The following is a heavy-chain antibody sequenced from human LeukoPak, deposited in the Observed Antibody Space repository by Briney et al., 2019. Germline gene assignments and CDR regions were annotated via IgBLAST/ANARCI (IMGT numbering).Heavy chain of an antibody. CDR1: GFSVSNDY. Sequence: PGGSLRLSCAASGFSVSNDYMSWVRQAPEKGLEWVSFIYSAGRTYYADSVRGRFTISRDNSKNTLYLQMNSLRAEDTAVYYCAKDRGYQLPFWFDPWGQGTLVTVSS. J-gene: IGHJ5*02. CDR2: IYSAGRT. V-gene: IGHV3-53*01. CDR3: AKDRGYQLPFWFDP. D-gene: IGHD2-2*01.